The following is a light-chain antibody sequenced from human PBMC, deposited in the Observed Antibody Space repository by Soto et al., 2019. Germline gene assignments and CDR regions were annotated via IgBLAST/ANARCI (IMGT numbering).Light chain of an antibody. CDR3: QSYDSSLSLV. J-gene: IGLJ2*01. Sequence: QSVRTQPPSVSGAPGQRVTISCAGNRSNIGADFAVHWYQHLPVTAPKLLIFSTNTRPSGVPDRFSGSRSGTSASLAITGLQAEAEADYPFQSYDSSLSLVFGGGTKVTVL. CDR2: STN. V-gene: IGLV1-40*01. CDR1: RSNIGADFA.